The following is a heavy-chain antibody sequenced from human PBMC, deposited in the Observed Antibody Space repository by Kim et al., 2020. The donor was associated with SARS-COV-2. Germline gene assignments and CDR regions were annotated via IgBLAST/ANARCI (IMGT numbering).Heavy chain of an antibody. V-gene: IGHV3-7*01. CDR2: IKQDGSEK. D-gene: IGHD3-22*01. CDR3: AREIPEYYYDSSGYYGWFDP. J-gene: IGHJ5*02. CDR1: GFTFSSYW. Sequence: GGSLRLSCAASGFTFSSYWMSWVRQAPGKGLEWVANIKQDGSEKYYVDSVKGRFTISRDNAKNSLYLQMNSLRAEDTAVYYCAREIPEYYYDSSGYYGWFDPWGQGTLVTVSS.